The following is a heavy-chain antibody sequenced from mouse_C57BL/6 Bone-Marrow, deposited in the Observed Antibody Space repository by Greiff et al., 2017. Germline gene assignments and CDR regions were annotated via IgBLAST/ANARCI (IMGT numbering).Heavy chain of an antibody. Sequence: QVQLQQPGAELVQPGASVQVSCKASSYTFTSYWMHWVKQRPGQGLEWIGRIHPSDSDTNYNQKFKGKATLTVDKSSSTAYMQLSSLTSEDSAVYYCAINYGSSYWFASWRQGALVTVFA. D-gene: IGHD1-1*01. CDR2: IHPSDSDT. V-gene: IGHV1-74*01. CDR1: SYTFTSYW. J-gene: IGHJ3*01. CDR3: AINYGSSYWFAS.